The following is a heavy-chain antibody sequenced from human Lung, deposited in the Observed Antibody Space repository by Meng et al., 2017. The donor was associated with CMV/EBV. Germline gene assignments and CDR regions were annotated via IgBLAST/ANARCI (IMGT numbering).Heavy chain of an antibody. CDR2: ISSSSSYI. CDR3: ARDSSSSYYYYGMDV. D-gene: IGHD6-6*01. CDR1: GFTFSSYS. V-gene: IGHV3-21*01. Sequence: GGSLRLXCAASGFTFSSYSMNWVRQAPGKGLEWVSSISSSSSYIYYADSVKGRFTISRDNAKNSPYLQMNSLRAEDTAVYYCARDSSSSYYYYGMDVWGQGTXVTVSS. J-gene: IGHJ6*02.